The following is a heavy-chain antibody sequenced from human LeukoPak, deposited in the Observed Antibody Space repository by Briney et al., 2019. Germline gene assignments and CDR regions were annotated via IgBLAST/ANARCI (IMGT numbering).Heavy chain of an antibody. CDR1: GFTFSSYS. V-gene: IGHV3-23*01. CDR2: ISGSGGST. Sequence: GGSLRLSCAASGFTFSSYSMNWVRQAPGKGLEWVSAISGSGGSTYYADSVKGRFTISRDNSKNTLYLQMNSLRAEDTAVYYCAKDQASSSWFPFDYWGQGTLVTVSS. CDR3: AKDQASSSWFPFDY. J-gene: IGHJ4*02. D-gene: IGHD6-13*01.